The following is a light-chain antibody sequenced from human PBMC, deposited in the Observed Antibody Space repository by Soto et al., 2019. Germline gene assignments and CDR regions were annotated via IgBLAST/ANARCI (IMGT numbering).Light chain of an antibody. CDR1: QGLNNN. Sequence: DIQVTQSPSSLSASVGDRVTITCRASQGLNNNLAWFQQKPGKAPKSLIYATSSLQSGIPSKFSGSGSGTDYTLTITNLQPEDSATYYCQQYKSYPITFGQGTRLEIK. CDR2: ATS. V-gene: IGKV1-16*02. J-gene: IGKJ5*01. CDR3: QQYKSYPIT.